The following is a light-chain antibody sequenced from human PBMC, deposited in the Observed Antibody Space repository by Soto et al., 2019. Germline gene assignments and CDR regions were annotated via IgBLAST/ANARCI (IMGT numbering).Light chain of an antibody. CDR1: QSVSST. V-gene: IGKV3-15*01. CDR2: GAS. J-gene: IGKJ4*01. Sequence: EIVRTQSPATLSVSPGERATLSCRASQSVSSTLAWYQQKPGQAPRLLIYGASTRATGIPARFSGSGSGTEFTLTISSLQSEDFAVYYCQQYNNWPPLTFGGGTKVEIK. CDR3: QQYNNWPPLT.